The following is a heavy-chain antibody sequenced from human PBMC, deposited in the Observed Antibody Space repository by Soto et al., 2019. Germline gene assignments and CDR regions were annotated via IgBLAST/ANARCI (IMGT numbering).Heavy chain of an antibody. CDR3: ARSGLALPYSASHWFDP. V-gene: IGHV3-23*01. D-gene: IGHD3-22*01. Sequence: GGSLRLSCAASGFTFSSYAMSWVRQSPGRGLEWVSIISGNGGSTYYAASVKGRFTISRDNAKNSLFLQMNSLRGEDTAVYYCARSGLALPYSASHWFDPWGHGTLVTVSS. J-gene: IGHJ5*02. CDR2: ISGNGGST. CDR1: GFTFSSYA.